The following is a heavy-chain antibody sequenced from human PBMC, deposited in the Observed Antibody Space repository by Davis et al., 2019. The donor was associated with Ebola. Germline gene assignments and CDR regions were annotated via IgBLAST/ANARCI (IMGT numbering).Heavy chain of an antibody. J-gene: IGHJ6*02. CDR2: MNPNSGNT. D-gene: IGHD2-2*02. Sequence: ASVKVSCKASGYTFTSYYMHWVRQATGQGLEWMGWMNPNSGNTGYAQKFQGRVTMTRNTSISTAYMELSSLRSEDTAVYYCARDTSNYYYYGMDVWGQGTTVTVSS. CDR1: GYTFTSYY. CDR3: ARDTSNYYYYGMDV. V-gene: IGHV1-8*02.